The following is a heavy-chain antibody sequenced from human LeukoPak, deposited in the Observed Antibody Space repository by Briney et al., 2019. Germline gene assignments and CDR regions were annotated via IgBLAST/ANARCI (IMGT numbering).Heavy chain of an antibody. CDR2: ISAYNGNT. CDR1: GYTFTSYG. D-gene: IGHD6-19*01. Sequence: GASVKVSCTASGYTFTSYGISWVRQAPGQGLEWMGWISAYNGNTNYAQKLQGRVTMTTDTSTSTAYMELRSLRSDDTAVYYCASAGVAGTGHDAFDIWGQGTMVTVSS. V-gene: IGHV1-18*01. CDR3: ASAGVAGTGHDAFDI. J-gene: IGHJ3*02.